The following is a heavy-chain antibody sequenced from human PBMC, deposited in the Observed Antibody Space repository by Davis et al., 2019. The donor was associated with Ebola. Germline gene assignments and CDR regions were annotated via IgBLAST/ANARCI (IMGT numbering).Heavy chain of an antibody. Sequence: SETLSLTCTVSGGSIINSDYYWSWIRQPPGKGLEWIGHIHYSGNIYNNPSLRSRVTISVDTSKNQFSLKLSSVTAADTAVYYCARVYYDILTGLTLFDYWGQGTLVTVSS. J-gene: IGHJ4*02. CDR3: ARVYYDILTGLTLFDY. CDR1: GGSIINSDYY. V-gene: IGHV4-30-4*01. CDR2: IHYSGNI. D-gene: IGHD3-9*01.